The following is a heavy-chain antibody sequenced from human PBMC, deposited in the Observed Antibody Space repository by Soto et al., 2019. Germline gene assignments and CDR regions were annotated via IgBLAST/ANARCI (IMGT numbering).Heavy chain of an antibody. CDR2: IKSKTDGGTT. Sequence: GGSLRLSCAASGFTFSNAWMNRVRQAPGKGLEWVGRIKSKTDGGTTDYAAPVKGRFTISRDDSKNTLYLQMNSLKTEDTAVYYCTTGYSSTRVGGFDPWGQGTLVTVSS. J-gene: IGHJ5*02. CDR3: TTGYSSTRVGGFDP. D-gene: IGHD6-13*01. V-gene: IGHV3-15*07. CDR1: GFTFSNAW.